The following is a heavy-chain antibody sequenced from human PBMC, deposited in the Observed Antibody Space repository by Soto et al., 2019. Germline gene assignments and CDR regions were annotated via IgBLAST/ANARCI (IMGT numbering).Heavy chain of an antibody. CDR2: ISSSGSTI. J-gene: IGHJ4*02. D-gene: IGHD3-3*01. Sequence: GGSLRLSCAASGFTFSSYEMNWVRQAPGKGLEWVSYISSSGSTIYYADSVKGRFTISRDNAKNSLYLQMNSLRAEDTAVYYCARVTFWSGYYYFDYWGQGTLVTVSS. V-gene: IGHV3-48*03. CDR1: GFTFSSYE. CDR3: ARVTFWSGYYYFDY.